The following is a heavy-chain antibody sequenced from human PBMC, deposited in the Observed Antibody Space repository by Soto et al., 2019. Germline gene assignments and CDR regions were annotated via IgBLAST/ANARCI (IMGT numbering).Heavy chain of an antibody. V-gene: IGHV1-3*01. CDR1: GYTFTSYA. Sequence: QVQLVQSGAEVKKPGASVKVSCKASGYTFTSYAMHWVRQAPGQRLEWMGWINAGNGNTKYSQKFQGRVTITRDTSASTAYMELSSLRYEDTAVYYCARDMVRGVIITSVGNFDYWGQGTLVTVSS. D-gene: IGHD3-10*01. J-gene: IGHJ4*02. CDR3: ARDMVRGVIITSVGNFDY. CDR2: INAGNGNT.